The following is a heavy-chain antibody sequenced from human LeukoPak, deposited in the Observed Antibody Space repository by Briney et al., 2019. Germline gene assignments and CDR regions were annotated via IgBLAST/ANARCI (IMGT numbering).Heavy chain of an antibody. CDR1: GFTFDDYA. J-gene: IGHJ4*02. CDR2: ISWNSGSI. CDR3: ARDGYNYYDSSGYYYLLDY. Sequence: GGSLRLSCAASGFTFDDYAMHWVRQAPGKGLEWVSGISWNSGSIGYADSVKGRFTISRDNAKNSLYLQMNSLRDEDTALYYCARDGYNYYDSSGYYYLLDYWGQGTLVTVSS. V-gene: IGHV3-9*01. D-gene: IGHD3-22*01.